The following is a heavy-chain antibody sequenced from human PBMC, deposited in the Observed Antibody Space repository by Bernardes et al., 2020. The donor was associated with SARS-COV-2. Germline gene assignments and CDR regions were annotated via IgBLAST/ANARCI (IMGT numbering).Heavy chain of an antibody. Sequence: GESLKISCKGSGYSFTSYWIGWVRQMPGKGLEWMGIIYPGDSDTRYSPSFQGQVTISADKSISTAYLQWSSLKASDTAMYYCARSLVPAAAATLYYYYYGMDVWGQGTTVTVCS. CDR3: ARSLVPAAAATLYYYYYGMDV. J-gene: IGHJ6*02. V-gene: IGHV5-51*01. D-gene: IGHD2-2*01. CDR1: GYSFTSYW. CDR2: IYPGDSDT.